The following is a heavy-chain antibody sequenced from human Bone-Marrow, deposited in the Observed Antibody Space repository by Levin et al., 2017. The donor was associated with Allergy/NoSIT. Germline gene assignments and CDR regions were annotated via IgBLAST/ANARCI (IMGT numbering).Heavy chain of an antibody. V-gene: IGHV3-21*01. CDR2: ISAGGNYI. J-gene: IGHJ6*02. CDR3: ASWAMYHYDRSAFDYFYYAMDG. Sequence: GGSLRLSCAASGILFSSYDMNWVRQAPGKGLEWVSSISAGGNYIYYADSVKGRFTISRDNAKNSLFLQMNSLRAEDTAVYYCASWAMYHYDRSAFDYFYYAMDGGGEGTTVTVS. D-gene: IGHD3-22*01. CDR1: GILFSSYD.